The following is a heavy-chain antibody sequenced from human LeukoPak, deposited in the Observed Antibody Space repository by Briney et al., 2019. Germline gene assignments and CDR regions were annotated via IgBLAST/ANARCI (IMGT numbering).Heavy chain of an antibody. Sequence: SETLSLTCTVSGGSISSYYWSWIRQPPGKGLEWMGYIYYSGSTNYNPSLKSRVTISVDTSKNQFSLKLSSVTAADTAVYYCAREGSVYAQYYGMDVWGQGTTVTVSS. CDR3: AREGSVYAQYYGMDV. D-gene: IGHD2-8*01. CDR1: GGSISSYY. V-gene: IGHV4-59*01. CDR2: IYYSGST. J-gene: IGHJ6*02.